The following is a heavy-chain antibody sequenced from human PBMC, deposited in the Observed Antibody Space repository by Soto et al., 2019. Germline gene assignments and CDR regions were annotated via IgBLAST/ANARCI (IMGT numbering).Heavy chain of an antibody. CDR2: IIPIFGTA. J-gene: IGHJ6*02. Sequence: QVQLVQSGAEVKKPGSSVKVSCKASGGTFSSYAISWVRQAPGQGLEWMGGIIPIFGTANYAQKFQGRVTITADESRNTAYMELSSLRSDDTAVYYCARAGRGPAALEDKYYYYGMDVWGHGTTVTVSS. V-gene: IGHV1-69*01. CDR3: ARAGRGPAALEDKYYYYGMDV. D-gene: IGHD2-2*01. CDR1: GGTFSSYA.